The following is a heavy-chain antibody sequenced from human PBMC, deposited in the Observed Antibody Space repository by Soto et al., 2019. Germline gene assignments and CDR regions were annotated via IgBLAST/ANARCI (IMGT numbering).Heavy chain of an antibody. V-gene: IGHV4-31*02. D-gene: IGHD2-2*01. CDR3: AKLSCTSSTCYFPGWFDP. Sequence: SETLSLTCTVSGDSISGGASFWSWIRQPPGKGLEWIANVYYSGSSYYNPSLKSRLTISVDTTKNQFSLQLRSMTAADTAVYYCAKLSCTSSTCYFPGWFDPWGQGTLVTVSS. CDR1: GDSISGGASF. J-gene: IGHJ5*02. CDR2: VYYSGSS.